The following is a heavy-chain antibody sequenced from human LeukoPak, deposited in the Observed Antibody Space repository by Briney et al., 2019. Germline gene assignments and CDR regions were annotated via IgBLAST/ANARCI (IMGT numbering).Heavy chain of an antibody. CDR2: INYSGAT. J-gene: IGHJ4*02. V-gene: IGHV4-59*01. D-gene: IGHD4-17*01. CDR3: ARGGHIAIPPYGFDY. Sequence: SETLSLTCTVSGVSIRSNYWSWVRRPPGKGLEWIANINYSGATYYNPSLRSRVTISIDTSKSQFSLKLTSVTVADTAVYYCARGGHIAIPPYGFDYWGQGALVSVYS. CDR1: GVSIRSNY.